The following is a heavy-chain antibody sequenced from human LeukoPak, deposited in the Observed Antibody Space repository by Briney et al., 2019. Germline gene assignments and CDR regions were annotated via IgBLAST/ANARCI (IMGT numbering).Heavy chain of an antibody. CDR3: ARDRANIVVVSASEY. CDR1: GFTFSSYW. V-gene: IGHV3-74*01. Sequence: GGSLRLSCVASGFTFSSYWMHWVRQTPGKGLVWVSRIKTDGSTTSYVDSVKGRFTVSRDNAKNSLYLQMNSLRAEDTAVYYCARDRANIVVVSASEYWGQGTLVTVSS. CDR2: IKTDGSTT. D-gene: IGHD2-21*01. J-gene: IGHJ4*02.